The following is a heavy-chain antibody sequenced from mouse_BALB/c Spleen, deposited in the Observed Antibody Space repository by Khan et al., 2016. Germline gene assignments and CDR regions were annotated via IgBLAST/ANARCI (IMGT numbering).Heavy chain of an antibody. CDR1: GYVFSSYW. V-gene: IGHV1-80*01. J-gene: IGHJ2*01. CDR2: IYPGDGDT. Sequence: QVQLQQSGAELVRPGSSVKISCKASGYVFSSYWMNWVKQRPGQGLEWIGQIYPGDGDTNYNGKFKGKATLTADKSSSTAYMQLSSLTSEDSACCFFARGVGPDYWGQGTTLTVSS. CDR3: ARGVGPDY. D-gene: IGHD4-1*01.